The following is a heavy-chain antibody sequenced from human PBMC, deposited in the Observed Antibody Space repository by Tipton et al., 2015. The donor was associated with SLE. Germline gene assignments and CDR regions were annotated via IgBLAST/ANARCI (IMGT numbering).Heavy chain of an antibody. D-gene: IGHD3-10*01. Sequence: TLSLTCSVSGHSIGSGFYWGWIRQSPGKGLEWIGNFYHRGTTYYNPSLKSRVTISADTSKNHLSLNLYSVTAADTAVYYCARGSRGVGFDVWGHGTTVIVSS. J-gene: IGHJ6*02. CDR1: GHSIGSGFY. V-gene: IGHV4-38-2*02. CDR3: ARGSRGVGFDV. CDR2: FYHRGTT.